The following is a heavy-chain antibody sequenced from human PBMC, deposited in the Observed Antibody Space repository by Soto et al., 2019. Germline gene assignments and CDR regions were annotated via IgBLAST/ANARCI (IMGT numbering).Heavy chain of an antibody. CDR2: IDYSGST. CDR1: GGSISSGGYY. CDR3: ARRDSGYIHGPPHYYYGLDV. D-gene: IGHD5-18*01. V-gene: IGHV4-31*03. J-gene: IGHJ6*02. Sequence: QVQLQESGPGLVKPSQTLSLTCSVSGGSISSGGYYWCWVRQHPGKGLEWIGYIDYSGSTNYNPSLKSRLSMSVDTSKNHFSLQLTSVTAADTAVYYCARRDSGYIHGPPHYYYGLDVWGQGTTVIVSS.